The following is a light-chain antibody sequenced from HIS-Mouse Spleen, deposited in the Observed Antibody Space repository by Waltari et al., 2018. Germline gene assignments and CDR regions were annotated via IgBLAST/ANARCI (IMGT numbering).Light chain of an antibody. J-gene: IGLJ2*01. CDR3: YSTDSSGNHRV. CDR1: AFPKKY. CDR2: DDS. V-gene: IGLV3-10*01. Sequence: SYELTQPPSVSVSPGQTARITCSGDAFPKKYAYWYQQKSGQAPVLVIYDDSKRPPGIPERFSGSSSGTMATLTISGAQVEDEADYYCYSTDSSGNHRVFGGGTKLTVL.